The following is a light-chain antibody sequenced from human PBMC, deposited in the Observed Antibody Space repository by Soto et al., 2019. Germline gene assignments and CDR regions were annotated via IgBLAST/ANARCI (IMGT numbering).Light chain of an antibody. CDR1: QSISGL. CDR3: QQTSSFPLT. J-gene: IGKJ4*01. V-gene: IGKV1-12*01. CDR2: KAS. Sequence: DIQMTQSPSTLSASVGDRVTITCRASQSISGLLAWYQQKPGRSPTLLIYKASNLQTGVPSRFSGSGSGTDFTLTISSLQPEDFATYYCQQTSSFPLTFGGGTKVDIK.